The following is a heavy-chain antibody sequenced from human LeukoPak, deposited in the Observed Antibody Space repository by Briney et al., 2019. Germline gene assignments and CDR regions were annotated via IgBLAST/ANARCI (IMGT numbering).Heavy chain of an antibody. V-gene: IGHV1-18*01. CDR2: ISGYNGDT. CDR1: GYTFTTYG. D-gene: IGHD4-11*01. CDR3: ARNRVTITTMRYFDP. Sequence: ASVKVSCKASGYTFTTYGISWVRQAPGQGLEWMGWISGYNGDTNYAQNFQGRLTMTTDTSTSTAYMELRSLRSDDTAVYYCARNRVTITTMRYFDPWGQGTRVTVSS. J-gene: IGHJ5*02.